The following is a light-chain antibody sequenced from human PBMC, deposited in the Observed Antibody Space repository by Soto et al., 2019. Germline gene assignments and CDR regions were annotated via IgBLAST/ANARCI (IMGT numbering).Light chain of an antibody. Sequence: QSALTQPASVSGSPGQSITISCTGISTDVSTSTFVSWYQHHPGEAPRLILYDVTHRPSGISTRFSGSKSGDTATLTISGLQAEDEADYFCTSYRRGPLYVFGSGTKVTVL. CDR1: STDVSTSTF. CDR3: TSYRRGPLYV. J-gene: IGLJ1*01. V-gene: IGLV2-14*03. CDR2: DVT.